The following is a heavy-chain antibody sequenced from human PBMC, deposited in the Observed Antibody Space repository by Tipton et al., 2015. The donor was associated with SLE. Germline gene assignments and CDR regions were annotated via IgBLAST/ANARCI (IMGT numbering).Heavy chain of an antibody. J-gene: IGHJ5*02. CDR2: IRYDGNKK. CDR1: GFTFSAFG. D-gene: IGHD4-11*01. CDR3: ARGYSSAVWFDA. V-gene: IGHV3-33*01. Sequence: SLRLSCAASGFTFSAFGRPCDRQAPGKGLEWVATIRYDGNKKYYADSVKGRLTISRDSFENKVYLYMNNVRAEDTAVYYCARGYSSAVWFDAWGQGTPVTVSS.